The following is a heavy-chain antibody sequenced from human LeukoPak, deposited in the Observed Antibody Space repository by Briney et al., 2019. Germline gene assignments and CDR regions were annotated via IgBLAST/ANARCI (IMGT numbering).Heavy chain of an antibody. CDR2: IYYSGST. D-gene: IGHD3-9*01. CDR1: GGSISSYY. V-gene: IGHV4-59*01. Sequence: PSETLSLTCTVSGGSISSYYWSWIRQPPGKGLEWIGYIYYSGSTNYNPSLKSRVTISVDTSKNQFSLKLSSVTAADTAVYYCARGGYDILTGLGFFDYWGQGTLVTVSS. CDR3: ARGGYDILTGLGFFDY. J-gene: IGHJ4*02.